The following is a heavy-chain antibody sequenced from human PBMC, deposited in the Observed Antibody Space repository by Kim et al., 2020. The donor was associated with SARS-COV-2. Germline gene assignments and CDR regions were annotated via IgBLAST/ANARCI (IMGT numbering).Heavy chain of an antibody. D-gene: IGHD3-10*01. CDR2: TSGTGTST. J-gene: IGHJ6*03. V-gene: IGHV3-23*01. CDR1: GFSFGSYG. Sequence: GGSLRLSCATSGFSFGSYGIMWVRQAPGKGLEWVSATSGTGTSTYYADSVKGRFTMLRDTSKNTVFLQMSRLRVEDTATYFCAKGARGPSLYYFHMDVWG. CDR3: AKGARGPSLYYFHMDV.